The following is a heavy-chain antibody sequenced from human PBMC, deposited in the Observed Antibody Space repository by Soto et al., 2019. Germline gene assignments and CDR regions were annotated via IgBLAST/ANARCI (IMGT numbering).Heavy chain of an antibody. CDR1: GFTFSSYW. CDR2: INNDGSTT. D-gene: IGHD4-4*01. CDR3: ARGSDYINDY. J-gene: IGHJ4*02. Sequence: PGGSLRLSCASSGFTFSSYWMHWVRQAPGKGLVWVSRINNDGSTTNYADSVKGRFTISRDNAKNTLYLQMNSLRAEDTAVYYCARGSDYINDYWGQGTLVTVSS. V-gene: IGHV3-74*01.